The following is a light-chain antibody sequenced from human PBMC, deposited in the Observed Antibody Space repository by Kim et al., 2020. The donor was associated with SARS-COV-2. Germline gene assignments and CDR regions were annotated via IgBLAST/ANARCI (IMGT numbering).Light chain of an antibody. V-gene: IGKV3-20*01. J-gene: IGKJ2*01. Sequence: ELVLTQSPGTLSLSPGERATLSCRASQSVSRDYLAWYQQKPGQAPRILIYGASSRATGIPDRFSGSGSGTDFTLTISRLEPEDFAVYYCQQYGSSRRTFGQGTKLEIK. CDR2: GAS. CDR1: QSVSRDY. CDR3: QQYGSSRRT.